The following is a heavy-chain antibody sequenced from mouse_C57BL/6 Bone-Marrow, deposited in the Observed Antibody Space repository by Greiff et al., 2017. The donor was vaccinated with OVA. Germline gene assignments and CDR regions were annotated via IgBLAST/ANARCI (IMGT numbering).Heavy chain of an antibody. J-gene: IGHJ3*01. Sequence: EVQLQQSGPELVKPGASVKISCKASGYTFTDYYMNWVKQSHGKSLEWIGDINPNNGGTSYNQKFKGKATLTVDKSSSTAYMELRSLTSVDSAVYYCARGSRCGFAYWGQGTLVTVSA. CDR1: GYTFTDYY. CDR2: INPNNGGT. CDR3: ARGSRCGFAY. D-gene: IGHD1-1*01. V-gene: IGHV1-26*01.